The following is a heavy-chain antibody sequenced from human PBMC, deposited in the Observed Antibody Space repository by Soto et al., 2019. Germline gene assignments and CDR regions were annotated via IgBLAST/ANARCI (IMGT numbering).Heavy chain of an antibody. V-gene: IGHV4-34*01. Sequence: SETLSLTCAVYGGSFSGYYWSWIRQPPGKGLEWIGEINHSGSTNYNPSLKSRVTISVDTSKNQFFLKLSSVTAADTAVYYCARGDYDFWSGLLYYYYMDVWGKGTTVTVSS. CDR3: ARGDYDFWSGLLYYYYMDV. CDR1: GGSFSGYY. D-gene: IGHD3-3*01. CDR2: INHSGST. J-gene: IGHJ6*03.